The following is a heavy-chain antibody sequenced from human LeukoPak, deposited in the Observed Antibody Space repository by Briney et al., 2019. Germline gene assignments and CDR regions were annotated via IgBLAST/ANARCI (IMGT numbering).Heavy chain of an antibody. D-gene: IGHD3-10*01. V-gene: IGHV3-23*01. CDR2: ISGSGGST. J-gene: IGHJ4*02. CDR3: ARDRRTGLWFGELLPQEFDY. Sequence: GGSLRLSCAASGFTFSSYAMSWVRQAPGKGLEWVSAISGSGGSTYYADSVKGRFTISRDNSKNTLYLQMNSLRAEDTAVYYCARDRRTGLWFGELLPQEFDYWGQGTLVTVSS. CDR1: GFTFSSYA.